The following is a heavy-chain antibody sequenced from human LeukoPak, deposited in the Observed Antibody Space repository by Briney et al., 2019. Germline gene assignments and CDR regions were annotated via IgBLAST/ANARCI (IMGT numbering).Heavy chain of an antibody. CDR1: GFTFSSYA. CDR3: AKGLYYYDSSAPDAFDI. J-gene: IGHJ3*02. CDR2: ISYDGSNK. Sequence: GGSLRLSCAASGFTFSSYAMHWVRQAPGKGLEWVAVISYDGSNKYYADSVKGRFTISRDNSKNTLYLQMNSLRAEDTAVYYCAKGLYYYDSSAPDAFDIWGQGTMVTVSS. V-gene: IGHV3-30-3*01. D-gene: IGHD3-22*01.